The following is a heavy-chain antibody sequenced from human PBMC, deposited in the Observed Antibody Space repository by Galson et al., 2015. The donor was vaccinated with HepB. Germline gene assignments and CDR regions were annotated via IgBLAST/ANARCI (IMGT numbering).Heavy chain of an antibody. Sequence: SLRLSCAASGFTFSSYSMNWVRQAPGKGLEWVSSISSSSSYIYYADSVKGRFTISRDNAKNSLYLQMNSLRAEDTAVYYCARRVPITGTFDYYYYMDVWGKGTTVTVSS. CDR2: ISSSSSYI. V-gene: IGHV3-21*01. J-gene: IGHJ6*03. CDR3: ARRVPITGTFDYYYYMDV. CDR1: GFTFSSYS. D-gene: IGHD1-7*01.